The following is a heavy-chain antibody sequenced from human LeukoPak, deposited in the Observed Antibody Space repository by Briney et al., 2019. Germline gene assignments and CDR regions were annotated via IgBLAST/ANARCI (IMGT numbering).Heavy chain of an antibody. V-gene: IGHV3-7*01. D-gene: IGHD3-22*01. CDR3: ARDPGYYDSSGYFDY. J-gene: IGHJ4*02. Sequence: GGSLRLSCAASGFTFSSYWMSWVRQAPGKGLEWVANIKQDGSEKYYVDSVKGRFTISRDNAKNSLYLQMNSLRAEDTAVYYCARDPGYYDSSGYFDYWGQGTLVTVSS. CDR2: IKQDGSEK. CDR1: GFTFSSYW.